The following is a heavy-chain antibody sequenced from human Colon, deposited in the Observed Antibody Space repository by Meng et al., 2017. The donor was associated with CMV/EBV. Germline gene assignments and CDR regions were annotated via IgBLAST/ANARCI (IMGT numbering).Heavy chain of an antibody. J-gene: IGHJ4*02. Sequence: YPFTRYDINWVRQATGQGLEWMGWMTPNSGNTGYAQKFQGRVTITRNTSISTAYMELSSLRSEDTAVYYWARGRGGYCSSTSCLFDYWGQGTLVTVSS. D-gene: IGHD2-2*01. CDR1: YPFTRYD. V-gene: IGHV1-8*03. CDR2: MTPNSGNT. CDR3: ARGRGGYCSSTSCLFDY.